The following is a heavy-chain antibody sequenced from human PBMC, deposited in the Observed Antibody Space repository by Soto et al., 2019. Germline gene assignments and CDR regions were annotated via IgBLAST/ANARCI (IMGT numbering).Heavy chain of an antibody. D-gene: IGHD6-19*01. CDR1: GGSFSGYY. J-gene: IGHJ4*02. V-gene: IGHV4-34*01. CDR2: INHSGST. Sequence: SETLSLTCAVYGGSFSGYYWSWIRQPPGKGLEWIGEINHSGSTNYNPSLKSRVTISVDTSKNQFSLKLSSVTAADTAVYYCARALRTPAGYQWLVYWNYFDYWGQGTLVTVSS. CDR3: ARALRTPAGYQWLVYWNYFDY.